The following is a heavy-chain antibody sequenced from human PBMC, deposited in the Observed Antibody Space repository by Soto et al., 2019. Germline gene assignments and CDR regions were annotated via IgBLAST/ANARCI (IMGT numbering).Heavy chain of an antibody. CDR2: ISYDGSNK. J-gene: IGHJ4*02. CDR3: ARGLKGYSYGLTTDY. V-gene: IGHV3-30-3*01. Sequence: YAVHRVSKTKGMGLEWVAVISYDGSNKYYADSVKGRFTISRDNSKNTLYLQMNSLRAEDTAVYYFARGLKGYSYGLTTDYSGQGTLVSVPA. D-gene: IGHD5-18*01. CDR1: YA.